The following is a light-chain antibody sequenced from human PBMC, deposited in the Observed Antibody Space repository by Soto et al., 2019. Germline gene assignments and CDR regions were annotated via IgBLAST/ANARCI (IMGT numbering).Light chain of an antibody. CDR1: QSVSSNY. Sequence: EIVLTQSPGTLSLSPGERATFSCRASQSVSSNYLAWYQQKPGQAPKLLIYGASSGATGIPDRFSGSGSGTDFTLTISRLEPEDFAVYYCQQYGSSPRTFGQGTKV. CDR2: GAS. V-gene: IGKV3-20*01. CDR3: QQYGSSPRT. J-gene: IGKJ1*01.